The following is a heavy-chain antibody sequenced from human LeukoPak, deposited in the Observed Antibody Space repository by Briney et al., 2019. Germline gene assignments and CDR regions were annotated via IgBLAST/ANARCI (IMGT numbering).Heavy chain of an antibody. CDR3: AKDYSYYGSGSPWYDYVWGSYRSHFDY. Sequence: GGSLRLSCAASGFTFSSYAMSWVRQAPGKGLEWVSAISGSGGSTYYADSVKGRFTISRDNPKNTLYLQMNSLRAEDTAVYYCAKDYSYYGSGSPWYDYVWGSYRSHFDYWGQGTLVTVSS. V-gene: IGHV3-23*01. CDR2: ISGSGGST. J-gene: IGHJ4*02. CDR1: GFTFSSYA. D-gene: IGHD3-16*02.